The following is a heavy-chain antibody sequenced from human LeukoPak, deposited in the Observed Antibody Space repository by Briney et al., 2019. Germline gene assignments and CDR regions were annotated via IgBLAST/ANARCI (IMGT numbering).Heavy chain of an antibody. CDR3: AKGTVGATNVGDYFDY. V-gene: IGHV3-23*01. CDR1: GFTFSSYA. J-gene: IGHJ4*02. CDR2: ISGSGGST. Sequence: GGSLRLSRAASGFTFSSYAMSWVRQAPGKGLEWVSAISGSGGSTYYADSVKGRFAISRDNSKNTLYLQMNSLRAEDTAVYYCAKGTVGATNVGDYFDYWGQGTLVTVSS. D-gene: IGHD1-26*01.